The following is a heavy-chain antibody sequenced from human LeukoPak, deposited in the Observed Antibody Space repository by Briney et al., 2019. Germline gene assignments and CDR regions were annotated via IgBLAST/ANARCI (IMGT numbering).Heavy chain of an antibody. V-gene: IGHV3-74*01. CDR3: ARDKYYDFCSGYWLFDY. CDR2: INSDGSST. Sequence: GGSLRLSCAASGFTFSSYWMHWVRQAPVKGLVWVSRINSDGSSTSYADSVKGRFTISRDNAKNTLYLQMNSLRAEDTAVYYCARDKYYDFCSGYWLFDYWGQGTLVTVSS. CDR1: GFTFSSYW. J-gene: IGHJ4*02. D-gene: IGHD3-3*01.